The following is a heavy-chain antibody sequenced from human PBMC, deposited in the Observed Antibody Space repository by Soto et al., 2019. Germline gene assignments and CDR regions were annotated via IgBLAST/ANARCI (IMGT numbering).Heavy chain of an antibody. CDR2: IYDDGRS. Sequence: EVQLVESGGGLIQPGGSLRLSCAASGFIVSHNYMSWVRQAPGKGLEWVSLIYDDGRSYYADSVKGRFTISRDNSKNMLYLQLNSLRAEDSAGYYCARLPDYAYFFGLDVWGQGTTVTVSS. CDR1: GFIVSHNY. V-gene: IGHV3-53*01. CDR3: ARLPDYAYFFGLDV. J-gene: IGHJ6*01.